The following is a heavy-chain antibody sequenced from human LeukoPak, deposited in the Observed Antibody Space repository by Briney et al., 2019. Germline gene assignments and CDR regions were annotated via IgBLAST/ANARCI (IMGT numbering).Heavy chain of an antibody. CDR3: ARGVGDLGDY. CDR1: GYTFTSYD. CDR2: MSPNSGNT. D-gene: IGHD3-16*01. Sequence: GDSVNVSCKASGYTFTSYDMNWVRQAPGQGLEWMGWMSPNSGNTDYAQKFQGRLTMTRNTSISTAYMELSSLRSEDTAVYYCARGVGDLGDYWGQGTLVTVSS. V-gene: IGHV1-8*01. J-gene: IGHJ4*02.